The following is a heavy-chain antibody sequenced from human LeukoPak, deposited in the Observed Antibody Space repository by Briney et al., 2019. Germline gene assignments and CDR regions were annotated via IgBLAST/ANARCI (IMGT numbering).Heavy chain of an antibody. V-gene: IGHV4-4*07. CDR1: GGSISSYY. J-gene: IGHJ4*02. D-gene: IGHD6-13*01. Sequence: SETLSLTCTVSGGSISSYYWSWVRQPAGKGLEWIGRIYTSGSTNYNPSLKSRVTMSVDTSKNQCSLKLSSVTAADTAVYYCARDLGAAAGNRYFDYWGQGTLVTVSS. CDR3: ARDLGAAAGNRYFDY. CDR2: IYTSGST.